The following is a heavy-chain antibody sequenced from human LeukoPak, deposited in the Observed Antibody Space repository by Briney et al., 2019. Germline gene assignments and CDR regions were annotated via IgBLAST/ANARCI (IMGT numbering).Heavy chain of an antibody. J-gene: IGHJ3*02. V-gene: IGHV4-61*08. CDR2: MYYSGTT. Sequence: SETLSLTCTVSGDSISSDVYYWSWIRQPPGQGLEWIGSMYYSGTTNYNPSLKSRVTISVATSKNQFSLRLSSVTAADTAIYYCATSRGGPWGAFDIWGQGTRVTVSS. CDR1: GDSISSDVYY. D-gene: IGHD2-15*01. CDR3: ATSRGGPWGAFDI.